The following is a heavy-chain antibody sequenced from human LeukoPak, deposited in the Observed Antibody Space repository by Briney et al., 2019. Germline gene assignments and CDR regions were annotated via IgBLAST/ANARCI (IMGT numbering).Heavy chain of an antibody. Sequence: PSETLSLTCTVSGGSVSTNLYYWGWIRQPPGQGLEWIGNLFHSGTTYYNPSLKSRVSISVDTSKNQFSLKLNSVTAADAAVYYCARQGYGRSSFFDHWGQGTLVTVSS. J-gene: IGHJ4*02. CDR1: GGSVSTNLYY. CDR2: LFHSGTT. D-gene: IGHD6-6*01. CDR3: ARQGYGRSSFFDH. V-gene: IGHV4-39*01.